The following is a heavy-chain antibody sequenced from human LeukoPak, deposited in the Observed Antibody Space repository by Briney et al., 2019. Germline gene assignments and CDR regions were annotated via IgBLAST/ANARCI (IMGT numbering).Heavy chain of an antibody. Sequence: SETLSLTCTVSGGSISSYYWSWIRQPAGKGLEWIGRIYTSGSTNYNPSLKSRGTMSVDTSKNQFSLKLSSVTAADTAVYYCARGVGYCSGGSCQAPFDYWGQGTLVTVSS. CDR3: ARGVGYCSGGSCQAPFDY. V-gene: IGHV4-4*07. CDR2: IYTSGST. D-gene: IGHD2-15*01. J-gene: IGHJ4*02. CDR1: GGSISSYY.